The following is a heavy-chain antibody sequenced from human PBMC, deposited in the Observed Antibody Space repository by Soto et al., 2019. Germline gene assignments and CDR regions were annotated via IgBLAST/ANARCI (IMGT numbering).Heavy chain of an antibody. CDR2: IIPIFGTA. D-gene: IGHD3-3*01. CDR1: GGTFSSYA. CDR3: ARVETYYDFWSGYYQPTYYYYGMDV. V-gene: IGHV1-69*13. J-gene: IGHJ6*02. Sequence: SVKVSCKASGGTFSSYAISWMRQAPGQGLEWMGGIIPIFGTANYAQKFQGRVTITADESTSTAYMELSSLRSEDTAVYYCARVETYYDFWSGYYQPTYYYYGMDVWGQGTTVT.